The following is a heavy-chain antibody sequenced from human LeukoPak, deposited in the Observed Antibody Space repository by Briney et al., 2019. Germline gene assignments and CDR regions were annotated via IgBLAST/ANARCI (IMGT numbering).Heavy chain of an antibody. Sequence: SETLSLTCTVPGGSISGYYWGWIRQPPGKGLEWIGSIYYSGSTYYNPSLKSRVTISVDTSKNQFSLKLSSVTAADTAVYYCARQPMAMVMGGFDYWGQGTLVTVSS. CDR3: ARQPMAMVMGGFDY. J-gene: IGHJ4*02. V-gene: IGHV4-39*01. D-gene: IGHD5-18*01. CDR1: GGSISGYY. CDR2: IYYSGST.